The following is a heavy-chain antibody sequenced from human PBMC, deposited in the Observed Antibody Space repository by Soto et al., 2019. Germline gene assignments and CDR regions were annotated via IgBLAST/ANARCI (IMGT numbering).Heavy chain of an antibody. D-gene: IGHD1-26*01. J-gene: IGHJ4*02. CDR2: ISGSGGST. V-gene: IGHV3-23*01. CDR3: AKDLHSGSYQSSFDY. CDR1: GFTFSSYA. Sequence: GGSLRLSCAASGFTFSSYAMSWVRQAPGKGLEWVSAISGSGGSTYYADSVKGRFTISRDNSKNTLYLQMNSLRAEDTAVYYCAKDLHSGSYQSSFDYWGQGTLVTVSS.